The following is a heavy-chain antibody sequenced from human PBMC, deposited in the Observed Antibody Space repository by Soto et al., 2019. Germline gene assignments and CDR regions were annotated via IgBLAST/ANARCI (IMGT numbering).Heavy chain of an antibody. J-gene: IGHJ4*02. D-gene: IGHD3-10*01. V-gene: IGHV3-30-3*01. CDR1: GFTFSSYA. CDR2: ISYDGSNK. Sequence: PGGSLRLSCAASGFTFSSYAMHWVRQAPGKGLEWVAVISYDGSNKYYADSVKGQFTISRDNSKNTLYLQMNSLRAEDTAVYYCARDAQWFVFVDYWGQGTLVTVSS. CDR3: ARDAQWFVFVDY.